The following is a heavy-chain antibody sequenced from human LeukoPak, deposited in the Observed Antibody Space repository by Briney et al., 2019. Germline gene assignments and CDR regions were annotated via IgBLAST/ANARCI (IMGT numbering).Heavy chain of an antibody. J-gene: IGHJ4*02. Sequence: ASVKVSCETSGYTFTSHYIHWVRQAPGQGLEWMGIINPSIGNTDYAQKFQGRVTMTKDTSTRTVYMELSSLRSDDTAVYYCARGGCGGECSFDYWGQGTLVTVSS. D-gene: IGHD2-21*01. CDR1: GYTFTSHY. CDR3: ARGGCGGECSFDY. CDR2: INPSIGNT. V-gene: IGHV1-46*01.